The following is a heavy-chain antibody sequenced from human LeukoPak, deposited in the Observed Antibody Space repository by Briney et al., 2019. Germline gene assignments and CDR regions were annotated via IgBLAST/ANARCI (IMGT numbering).Heavy chain of an antibody. CDR2: IRYEGNEK. CDR1: GFTFTYYG. D-gene: IGHD4-17*01. V-gene: IGHV3-30*02. Sequence: PGGSLRLSCVASGFTFTYYGMHWVRQAPGKGLVWVAFIRYEGNEKYYADSVKGRFTISRDNSKNTLYLQMNSLRAEDTAVYYCAKDLRYGDYADYWGQGTLVTVSS. J-gene: IGHJ4*02. CDR3: AKDLRYGDYADY.